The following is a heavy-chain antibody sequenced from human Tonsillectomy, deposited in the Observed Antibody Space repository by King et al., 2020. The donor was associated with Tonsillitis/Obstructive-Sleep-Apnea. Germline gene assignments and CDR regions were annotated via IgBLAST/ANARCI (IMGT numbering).Heavy chain of an antibody. V-gene: IGHV3-33*01. CDR2: IWYDGSNK. Sequence: VQLVESGGGVVQPGRSLRLSCAASGFTFSSYGMQWVRQAPGNGLEWVAVIWYDGSNKYYADSVKGRFTISRDNSRNTLYMQMNSLRAEDTAVYYCARVGLDPDESWGQGTLVTVSS. CDR1: GFTFSSYG. D-gene: IGHD3/OR15-3a*01. J-gene: IGHJ4*02. CDR3: ARVGLDPDES.